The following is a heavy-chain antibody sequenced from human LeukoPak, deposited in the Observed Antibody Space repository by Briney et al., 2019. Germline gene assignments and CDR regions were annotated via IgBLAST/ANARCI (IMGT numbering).Heavy chain of an antibody. CDR1: GYTFTSYG. CDR2: ISAYNGNT. Sequence: ASVKVSCKASGYTFTSYGISWVRQAPGQGLEWMGWISAYNGNTNYAQKLQGRVTMTTDTSTSTAYMELRSLRSDDTAVYYCARDYAVAEDARWFAPWGQGTLVTAAS. D-gene: IGHD6-19*01. J-gene: IGHJ5*02. V-gene: IGHV1-18*01. CDR3: ARDYAVAEDARWFAP.